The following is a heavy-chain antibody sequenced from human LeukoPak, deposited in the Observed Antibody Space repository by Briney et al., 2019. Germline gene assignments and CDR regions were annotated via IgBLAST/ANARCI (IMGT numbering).Heavy chain of an antibody. CDR3: VNNYYDSSSYHPDFDY. Sequence: GGSLRLSCAASGYAFSSYTMNWVRQAPVKGLEGVATISGSGRNTYYADSVKGRFAISRDNSKNTLYLQMTSPRAEDTAVYYCVNNYYDSSSYHPDFDYWGQGALVTVSS. D-gene: IGHD3-22*01. CDR2: ISGSGRNT. CDR1: GYAFSSYT. J-gene: IGHJ4*02. V-gene: IGHV3-23*01.